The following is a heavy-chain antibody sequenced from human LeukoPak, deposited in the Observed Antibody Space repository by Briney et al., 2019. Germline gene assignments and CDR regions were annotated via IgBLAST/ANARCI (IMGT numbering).Heavy chain of an antibody. CDR3: ARARSQEYIAAAGFQH. CDR2: ISYDGSNK. Sequence: PGGSLRLSCAASGFTFSSYAMHWVRQAPGKGLEWVAVISYDGSNKYYADSVKGRFTISRDNSKNTLYLQMNSLRAEDTAVYYCARARSQEYIAAAGFQHWGQGTLVTVSS. CDR1: GFTFSSYA. V-gene: IGHV3-30-3*01. D-gene: IGHD6-13*01. J-gene: IGHJ1*01.